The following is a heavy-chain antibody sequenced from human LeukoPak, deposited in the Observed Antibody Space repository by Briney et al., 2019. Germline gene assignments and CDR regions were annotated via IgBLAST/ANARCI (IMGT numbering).Heavy chain of an antibody. CDR3: ARDGGYGSVYYFDY. CDR1: GFTVSSNY. J-gene: IGHJ4*02. CDR2: IYSGGST. V-gene: IGHV3-66*01. Sequence: GGSLRLSCAASGFTVSSNYMSWVRQAPGKGLEWVSVIYSGGSTYYADSVKGRFTISRDNSKNTLYLQMNSLRAEDTAVYYCARDGGYGSVYYFDYWGQGTLVTVSS. D-gene: IGHD3-10*01.